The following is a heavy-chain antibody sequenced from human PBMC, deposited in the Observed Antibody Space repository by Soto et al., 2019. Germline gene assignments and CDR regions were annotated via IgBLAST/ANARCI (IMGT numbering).Heavy chain of an antibody. CDR1: GGSISSGDYY. CDR2: IYYSGST. V-gene: IGHV4-30-4*01. Sequence: SETLSLTCTVCGGSISSGDYYWSWIRQPPGKGLEWIGYIYYSGSTYYNPSLKSRVTISVDTSKNQFSLKLSSVTAADTAVYYCARDPQIVVVPAAPDSYYYYGMDVWGQGTTVTVS. D-gene: IGHD2-2*01. CDR3: ARDPQIVVVPAAPDSYYYYGMDV. J-gene: IGHJ6*02.